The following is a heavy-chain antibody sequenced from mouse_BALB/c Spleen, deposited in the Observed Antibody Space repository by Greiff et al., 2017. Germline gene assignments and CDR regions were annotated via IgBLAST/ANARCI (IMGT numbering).Heavy chain of an antibody. D-gene: IGHD1-1*01. J-gene: IGHJ2*01. CDR1: GYTFTSYW. V-gene: IGHV1-69*02. CDR3: TRRDTTDFDY. Sequence: QVQLKQPGAELVRPGASVKLCKASGYTFTSYWINWVKQRPGQGLEWIGNIYPSDSYTNYNQKFKDKATLTVDKSSSTAYMQLSSPTSEDSAVYYCTRRDTTDFDYWGQGTTLTVSS. CDR2: IYPSDSYT.